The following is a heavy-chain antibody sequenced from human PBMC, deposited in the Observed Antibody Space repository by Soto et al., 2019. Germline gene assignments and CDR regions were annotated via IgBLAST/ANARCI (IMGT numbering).Heavy chain of an antibody. CDR1: GFTVSSNS. D-gene: IGHD3-22*01. CDR3: ARVRWYYDSSGTGHWFDP. J-gene: IGHJ5*02. CDR2: IYSGGST. Sequence: EVQLVESGGGLVQPGGSLRLSCAASGFTVSSNSMSWVRQAPGKGLEWVSVIYSGGSTYYADSVKGRFTISRDNSKNTLYLQMNSLRAEDTAVYYCARVRWYYDSSGTGHWFDPWGQGTLVTVSS. V-gene: IGHV3-66*01.